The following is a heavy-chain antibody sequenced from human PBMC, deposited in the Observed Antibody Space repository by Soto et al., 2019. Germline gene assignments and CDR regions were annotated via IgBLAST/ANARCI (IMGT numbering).Heavy chain of an antibody. J-gene: IGHJ3*02. CDR2: IHSGDSNA. V-gene: IGHV5-51*01. CDR3: VRRGHVASTARAFEM. CDR1: GYSFSTYS. Sequence: GESLKISCKGSGYSFSTYSIGWVRQMPGKGLEWMGNIHSGDSNARYSPSFQGQVTMSVDKSNSTAYLLWRSLKASDSGMYFCVRRGHVASTARAFEMWGQGTMVTVSS. D-gene: IGHD2-21*02.